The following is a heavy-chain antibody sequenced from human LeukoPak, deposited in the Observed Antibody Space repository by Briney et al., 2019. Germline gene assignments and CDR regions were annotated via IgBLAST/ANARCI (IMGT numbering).Heavy chain of an antibody. J-gene: IGHJ3*02. D-gene: IGHD2-2*02. CDR3: ARGYCSSTSCYRDAFDI. V-gene: IGHV4-39*07. CDR2: IYYSGST. CDR1: GGSISSSSYY. Sequence: SETLSLTCTVSGGSISSSSYYWGWIRQPPGKGLEWIGSIYYSGSTYYNPSLKSRVTISVDTSKNQFSLKLNYVTAADSAVYYCARGYCSSTSCYRDAFDIWGQGTVVTVSS.